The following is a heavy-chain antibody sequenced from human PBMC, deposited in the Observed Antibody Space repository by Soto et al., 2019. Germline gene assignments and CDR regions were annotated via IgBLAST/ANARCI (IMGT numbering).Heavy chain of an antibody. D-gene: IGHD3-10*01. Sequence: EVQLVESGGGLVQPGRSLRLSCAASGFTFDDYAMHWVRQVPGKGLEWVSEISWNSGKMEYADSVKGRFTISRDNAKNSLYLQMKGLRTEDTALYYCAKDMVPGEVLYDGIDIWGQGTMVTVSS. J-gene: IGHJ3*02. CDR1: GFTFDDYA. V-gene: IGHV3-9*01. CDR3: AKDMVPGEVLYDGIDI. CDR2: ISWNSGKM.